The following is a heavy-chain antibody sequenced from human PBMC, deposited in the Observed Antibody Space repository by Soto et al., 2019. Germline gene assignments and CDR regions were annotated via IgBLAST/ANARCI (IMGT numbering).Heavy chain of an antibody. CDR2: ISYDGSNK. V-gene: IGHV3-30*18. CDR1: GFTFSSYG. J-gene: IGHJ6*03. Sequence: PGGSLRISCAASGFTFSSYGMHWVRQAPGKGLEWVAVISYDGSNKYYADSVKGRFTISRDNSKNTLYLQMNSLRAEDTAVYYCAKPLAARRDYYYYMDVWGKGTTVTVSS. CDR3: AKPLAARRDYYYYMDV. D-gene: IGHD6-6*01.